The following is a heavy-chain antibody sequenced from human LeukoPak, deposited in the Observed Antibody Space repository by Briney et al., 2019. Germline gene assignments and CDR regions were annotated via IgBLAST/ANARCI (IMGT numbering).Heavy chain of an antibody. CDR1: GFTFDDHG. V-gene: IGHV3-20*04. CDR3: ARGGTIDEYSSSSGGYFDY. J-gene: IGHJ4*02. D-gene: IGHD6-6*01. Sequence: GSLRLSCAASGFTFDDHGMSWVRQVPGKGLEWGSGINWNGGSTGYADSVKGRFTISRDNSKNTLYLQMNSLRAEDTAVYYCARGGTIDEYSSSSGGYFDYWGQGTLVTVSS. CDR2: INWNGGST.